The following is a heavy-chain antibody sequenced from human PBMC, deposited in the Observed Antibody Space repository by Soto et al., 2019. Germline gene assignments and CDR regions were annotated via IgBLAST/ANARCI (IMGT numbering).Heavy chain of an antibody. D-gene: IGHD2-15*01. V-gene: IGHV1-3*01. CDR3: AREEGDCGGGYCFRSAFDL. Sequence: ASVKVSCKASGYTFTSYAMHWVRQAPGQRLEWMGWINAGNGNTKYSQKFQGRVTITRDTSASTAYMELSSLRSEDTAVYYCAREEGDCGGGYCFRSAFDLWGQGTVVTGS. J-gene: IGHJ3*01. CDR2: INAGNGNT. CDR1: GYTFTSYA.